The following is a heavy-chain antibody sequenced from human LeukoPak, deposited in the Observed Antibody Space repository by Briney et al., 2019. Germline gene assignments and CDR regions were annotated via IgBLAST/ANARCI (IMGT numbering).Heavy chain of an antibody. CDR2: ISYDGSNK. CDR3: AKDGIMGQYYDFWSGYCDY. D-gene: IGHD3-3*01. CDR1: GFTFSSYG. J-gene: IGHJ4*02. V-gene: IGHV3-30*18. Sequence: QPGRSLRLSCAASGFTFSSYGMHWVRQAPGKGLEWVAVISYDGSNKYYADSVKGRFTISRDNSKNTLYLQMNSLRAEDTAVYYCAKDGIMGQYYDFWSGYCDYWGQGTLVTVSS.